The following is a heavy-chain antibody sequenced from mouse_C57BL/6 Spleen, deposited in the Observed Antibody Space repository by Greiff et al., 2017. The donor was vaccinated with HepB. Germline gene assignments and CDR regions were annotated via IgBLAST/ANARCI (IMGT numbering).Heavy chain of an antibody. Sequence: VQLQQSGAELVMPGASVKLSCKASGYTFTSYWMHWVKQRPGQGLEWIGEIDPSDSYTNYNQKFKGKSTLTVDKSSSTAYMQLSSLTSEDSAVSYCARRGYGSSYGYWGQGTTLTVSS. D-gene: IGHD1-1*01. CDR2: IDPSDSYT. CDR3: ARRGYGSSYGY. CDR1: GYTFTSYW. J-gene: IGHJ2*01. V-gene: IGHV1-69*01.